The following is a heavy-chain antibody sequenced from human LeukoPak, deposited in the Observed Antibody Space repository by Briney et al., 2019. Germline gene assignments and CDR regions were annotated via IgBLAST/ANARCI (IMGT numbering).Heavy chain of an antibody. CDR1: GYSFTSYW. Sequence: GESLKISCRGVGYSFTSYWIGWVRQMSGEGVEWMWVIYPCDSRTRYTPSFQGQVTLPLDKSNGTTYLQRDRLKASETARYFLVCRGLSSTWSFSWGQGTLVTVSS. D-gene: IGHD6-13*01. CDR3: VCRGLSSTWSFS. J-gene: IGHJ5*02. CDR2: IYPCDSRT. V-gene: IGHV5-51*06.